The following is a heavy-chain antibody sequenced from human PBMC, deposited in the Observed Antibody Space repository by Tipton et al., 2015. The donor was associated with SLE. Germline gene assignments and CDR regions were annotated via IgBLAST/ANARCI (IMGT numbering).Heavy chain of an antibody. Sequence: SLRLSCAASGFTFTSYAMHWVRQAPGKGLESVALISYDGFNIFYADSVKGRFTISRDNSKNTLYLQMNSLRAEDTAVYYCARECYSSGLTFNWFDPWGQGTLVTVSS. J-gene: IGHJ5*02. CDR3: ARECYSSGLTFNWFDP. D-gene: IGHD6-19*01. CDR2: ISYDGFNI. CDR1: GFTFTSYA. V-gene: IGHV3-30-3*01.